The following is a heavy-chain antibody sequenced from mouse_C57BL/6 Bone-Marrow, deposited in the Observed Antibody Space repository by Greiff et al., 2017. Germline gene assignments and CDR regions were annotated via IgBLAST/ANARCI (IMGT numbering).Heavy chain of an antibody. CDR2: IDPEIGDT. V-gene: IGHV14-4*01. Sequence: EVQLQQSGAELVRPGASVKLSCTASGFNIKDDYIHWVKQRPEQGLEWIGWIDPEIGDTEYASKFQGNATITSDTSSNTAYLQLSSLTSEDTAVYYCSSFDGNYFDFWGQGTPLTVAS. J-gene: IGHJ2*01. D-gene: IGHD2-3*01. CDR3: SSFDGNYFDF. CDR1: GFNIKDDY.